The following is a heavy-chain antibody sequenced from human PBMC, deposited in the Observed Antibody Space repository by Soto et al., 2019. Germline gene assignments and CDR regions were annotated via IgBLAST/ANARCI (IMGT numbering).Heavy chain of an antibody. J-gene: IGHJ4*02. CDR1: GYTFTSYG. Sequence: QVQLVQSGAEVKKPGASMKVSCKASGYTFTSYGISWVRQAPGQGLEWMGRIRGYNGNTNYPQNLQGRVTMTTDTSTSTAYMELRSLRSDDTAVSYCARDAPPFGYWGQGTLVTVSS. CDR2: IRGYNGNT. D-gene: IGHD3-10*01. V-gene: IGHV1-18*01. CDR3: ARDAPPFGY.